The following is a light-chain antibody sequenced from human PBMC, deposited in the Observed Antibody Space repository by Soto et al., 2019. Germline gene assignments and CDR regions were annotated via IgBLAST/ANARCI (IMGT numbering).Light chain of an antibody. V-gene: IGLV2-14*01. Sequence: QSVLTQPASVSGSPGQSITISCTGTSSDVGGYNYVPWYQQHPGKAPQLMIYEVSNRPSGVSNRFSGSKSGNTASLTISGLQAEDEADYYCSPYTSSSTYVFGTGTKVTVL. CDR2: EVS. CDR1: SSDVGGYNY. CDR3: SPYTSSSTYV. J-gene: IGLJ1*01.